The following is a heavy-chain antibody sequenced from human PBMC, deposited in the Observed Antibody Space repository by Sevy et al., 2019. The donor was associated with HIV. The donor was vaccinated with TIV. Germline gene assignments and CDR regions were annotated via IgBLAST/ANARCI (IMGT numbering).Heavy chain of an antibody. CDR3: AKGNYDFWSGYEEYFDY. D-gene: IGHD3-3*01. CDR2: ISGSGGST. V-gene: IGHV3-23*01. Sequence: GGSLRLSCAASGFTFSSYAMSWVRQAPGKGLEWVSAISGSGGSTYYADSVKGPFTISRDNSKNTLYLQMNSLRAEDTAIYYCAKGNYDFWSGYEEYFDYWGQGTLVTVSS. CDR1: GFTFSSYA. J-gene: IGHJ4*02.